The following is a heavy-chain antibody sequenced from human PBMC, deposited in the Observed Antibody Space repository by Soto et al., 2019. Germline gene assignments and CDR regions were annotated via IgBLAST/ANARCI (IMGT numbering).Heavy chain of an antibody. V-gene: IGHV3-73*01. CDR1: GFTFSGSA. J-gene: IGHJ3*02. CDR2: IRSKANSYAT. D-gene: IGHD4-17*01. Sequence: EVQLVESGGGLVQPGGSLKLSCAASGFTFSGSAMHWVRQASGKGLEWVGRIRSKANSYATAYAGSVKGRFTISRDDSKNTAYLQMNSLKTEDTAVYYCTTYAMTTVTTYAFDIWGQGTMVTVSS. CDR3: TTYAMTTVTTYAFDI.